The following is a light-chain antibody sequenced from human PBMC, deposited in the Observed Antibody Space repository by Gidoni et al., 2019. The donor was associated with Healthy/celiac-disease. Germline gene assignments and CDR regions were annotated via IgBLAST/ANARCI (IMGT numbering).Light chain of an antibody. J-gene: IGKJ1*01. V-gene: IGKV3-20*01. CDR3: QQYGSSPGWT. CDR1: QSVSSSY. Sequence: ELVLTQSPGTLSLSPGERATLSCRASQSVSSSYLAWYQQKPGQAPRLLIYGASSRATGIPDRVSGSGSGTDFTLTISRLEPEDFAVYYCQQYGSSPGWTFGQGTKVEIK. CDR2: GAS.